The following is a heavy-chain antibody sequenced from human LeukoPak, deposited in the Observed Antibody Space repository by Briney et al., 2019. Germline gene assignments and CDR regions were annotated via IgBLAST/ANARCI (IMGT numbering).Heavy chain of an antibody. D-gene: IGHD3-22*01. CDR1: GGSFSGYY. CDR2: INHSGST. V-gene: IGHV4-34*01. Sequence: PSGTLSLTCAVYGGSFSGYYWSWIRQPPGKGLEWIGEINHSGSTNYNPSLKSRVTISVDTSKNQFSLKLSSVTAADTAVYYCARVAYDSSGSRAFDIWGQGTMVTVSS. J-gene: IGHJ3*02. CDR3: ARVAYDSSGSRAFDI.